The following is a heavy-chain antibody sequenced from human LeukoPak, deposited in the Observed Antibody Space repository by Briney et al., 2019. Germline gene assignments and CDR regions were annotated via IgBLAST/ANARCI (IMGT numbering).Heavy chain of an antibody. D-gene: IGHD3-16*01. CDR3: VKAPGGSVYYSMDV. CDR1: FYTFSYYA. J-gene: IGHJ6*02. Sequence: PGGSLSLSGSASFYTFSYYAIYCGRQAPGKGLESVSAISSDGGSTYYGDSVKGRITISRDNSKKTLYPQMSSLRADDTAVYYCVKAPGGSVYYSMDVWGQGTTVTVSS. V-gene: IGHV3-64D*09. CDR2: ISSDGGST.